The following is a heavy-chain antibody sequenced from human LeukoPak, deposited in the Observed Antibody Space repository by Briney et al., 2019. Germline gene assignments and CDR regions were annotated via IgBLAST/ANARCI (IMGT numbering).Heavy chain of an antibody. Sequence: GASVKVSCKASGYTFTGYYMHWVRQATGQGLEWMGWINPNSGGTNYAQKFQGWVTMTRDTSISTAYMELSRLRSDDTAVYYCARERGGYYGSGEEYYFDYWGQGTLVTVSS. V-gene: IGHV1-2*04. D-gene: IGHD3-10*01. CDR1: GYTFTGYY. CDR3: ARERGGYYGSGEEYYFDY. CDR2: INPNSGGT. J-gene: IGHJ4*02.